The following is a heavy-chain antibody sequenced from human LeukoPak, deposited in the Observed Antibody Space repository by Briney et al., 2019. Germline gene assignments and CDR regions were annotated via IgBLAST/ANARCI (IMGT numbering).Heavy chain of an antibody. D-gene: IGHD3-10*01. CDR1: GYTFTGYY. CDR2: INPNSGGT. V-gene: IGHV1-2*02. Sequence: ASVKVSCKASGYTFTGYYMHWVRQAPGQGLEWMGWINPNSGGTNYAQKFQGRVTMTRDTSISTAYMELSRLRSDDTAVYYCARDRDGSGSVDYWGQGTLVTVSS. J-gene: IGHJ4*02. CDR3: ARDRDGSGSVDY.